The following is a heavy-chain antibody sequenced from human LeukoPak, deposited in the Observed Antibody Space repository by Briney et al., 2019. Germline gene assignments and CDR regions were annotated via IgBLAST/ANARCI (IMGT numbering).Heavy chain of an antibody. CDR3: AKEEWLLAVYFDY. J-gene: IGHJ4*02. Sequence: PGGSLRLSCAASGFTFSSYEMNWVRQAPGKGLGWVSYISSSGSTIYYADSVKGQFTISRDNSKNTLYLQMNSLRAEDTAVYYCAKEEWLLAVYFDYWGQGTLVTVSS. CDR2: ISSSGSTI. V-gene: IGHV3-48*03. D-gene: IGHD3-3*01. CDR1: GFTFSSYE.